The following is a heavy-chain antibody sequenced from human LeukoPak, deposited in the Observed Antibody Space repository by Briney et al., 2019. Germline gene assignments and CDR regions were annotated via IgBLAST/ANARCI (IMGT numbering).Heavy chain of an antibody. CDR1: GFTFSSYS. Sequence: PGGSLRLSCAASGFTFSSYSMNWVRQAPGKGLEWVSYISSSSSTIYYADSVKGRFTISRDNAKNSLYLQMNSLRVEDTAVYYCAKEKVSSGWYVDYWGQGTLVTVSS. J-gene: IGHJ4*02. CDR3: AKEKVSSGWYVDY. V-gene: IGHV3-48*01. CDR2: ISSSSSTI. D-gene: IGHD6-19*01.